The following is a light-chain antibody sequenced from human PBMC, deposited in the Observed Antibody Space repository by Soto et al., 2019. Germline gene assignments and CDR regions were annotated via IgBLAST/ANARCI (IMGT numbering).Light chain of an antibody. Sequence: DIQMTQSPSSLSASVGDRVTISCRASQTITTYLNWYQQKPGKAPQLLIYGASSLQSGVPSRFTGSGSGTDFTLTISSLQPEDFATYHCQQSHNSPCTFGQGTKVEVK. J-gene: IGKJ1*01. CDR1: QTITTY. CDR2: GAS. V-gene: IGKV1-39*01. CDR3: QQSHNSPCT.